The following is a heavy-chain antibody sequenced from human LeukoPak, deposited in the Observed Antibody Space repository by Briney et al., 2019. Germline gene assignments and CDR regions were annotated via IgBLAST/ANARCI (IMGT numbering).Heavy chain of an antibody. J-gene: IGHJ4*02. V-gene: IGHV3-9*01. Sequence: GGSLRLSCAASGFTFDNYAMHWVRQAPGKGLEWVSGIAWNSGNTGFADSVKGRFTISRDNAENSLSLQMNRLTPEDTAFYFCAKDMNSYGSGSSYNPWGPFDSWGQGTLVTVSP. D-gene: IGHD3-10*01. CDR3: AKDMNSYGSGSSYNPWGPFDS. CDR1: GFTFDNYA. CDR2: IAWNSGNT.